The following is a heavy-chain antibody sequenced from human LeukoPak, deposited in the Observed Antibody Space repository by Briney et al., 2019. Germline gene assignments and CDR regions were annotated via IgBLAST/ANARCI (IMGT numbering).Heavy chain of an antibody. J-gene: IGHJ4*02. V-gene: IGHV3-23*01. Sequence: GGSLRLSCAASGFTFSSYAMSWVRQAPGKGLEWGSAISGSGGSTYYADSVKGRFTISRDNSKNTLYLQMNSLRAEDTAVYYCAKTYSRAVAGFFDYWGQGTLVTVSS. CDR2: ISGSGGST. D-gene: IGHD6-19*01. CDR1: GFTFSSYA. CDR3: AKTYSRAVAGFFDY.